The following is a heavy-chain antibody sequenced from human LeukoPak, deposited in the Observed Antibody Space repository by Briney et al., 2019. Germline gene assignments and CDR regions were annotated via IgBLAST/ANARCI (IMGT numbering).Heavy chain of an antibody. D-gene: IGHD6-19*01. CDR3: PPAGKKTHPLNY. J-gene: IGHJ4*02. Sequence: GGSLRLSCAASGFTFSSYGMHWVRQAPGKGLEWVAFIRYVGSNKYYADSVKGRFTISRDNSKNTLYLQMNSLRAEDTAVYYCPPAGKKTHPLNYWGQEPLVTVSS. CDR2: IRYVGSNK. CDR1: GFTFSSYG. V-gene: IGHV3-30*02.